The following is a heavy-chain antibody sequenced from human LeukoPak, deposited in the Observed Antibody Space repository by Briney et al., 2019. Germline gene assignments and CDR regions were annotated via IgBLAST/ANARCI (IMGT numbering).Heavy chain of an antibody. V-gene: IGHV3-11*01. Sequence: PGGSLRLSCAASGFTFSDYYMSWIRQAPGKGPEWVSYISSSGSTIYYADSVKGRFTISRDNAKNSLYLQMNSLRAEDTAVYYCAREGYYYGSGSYYNVPGFDYWGQGTLVTVSS. J-gene: IGHJ4*02. CDR3: AREGYYYGSGSYYNVPGFDY. CDR1: GFTFSDYY. CDR2: ISSSGSTI. D-gene: IGHD3-10*01.